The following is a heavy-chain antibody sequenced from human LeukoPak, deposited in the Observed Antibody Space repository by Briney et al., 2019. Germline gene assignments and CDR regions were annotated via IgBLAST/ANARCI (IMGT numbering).Heavy chain of an antibody. CDR3: ARLRSSGPTPIDY. CDR2: IYYSGST. D-gene: IGHD3-22*01. J-gene: IGHJ4*02. V-gene: IGHV4-39*07. Sequence: SETPSLTCTVSGSSISSSSYYWGWIRQPPGKGLEWIGSIYYSGSTYYNPSLKSRVTISVDTSKNQFSLKLSSVTAADTAVYYCARLRSSGPTPIDYWGQGTLVTVSS. CDR1: GSSISSSSYY.